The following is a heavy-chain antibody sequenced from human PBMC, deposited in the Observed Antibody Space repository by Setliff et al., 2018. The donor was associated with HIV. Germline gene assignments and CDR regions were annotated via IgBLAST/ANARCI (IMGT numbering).Heavy chain of an antibody. CDR1: GFTFSDHY. V-gene: IGHV3-15*06. CDR3: TTYSSVYYHSDC. D-gene: IGHD3-22*01. J-gene: IGHJ4*02. CDR2: IKSKSDGGAV. Sequence: GGSLRLSCAASGFTFSDHYMDWVRQAPGKGLEWVGRIKSKSDGGAVHYAAPVKGRFTISRDDSQDTLYLEMNSLTNEDTAMYYCTTYSSVYYHSDCWGQGTLVTVSS.